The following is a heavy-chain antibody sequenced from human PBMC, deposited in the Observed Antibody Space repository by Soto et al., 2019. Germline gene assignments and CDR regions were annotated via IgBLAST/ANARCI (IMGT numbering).Heavy chain of an antibody. V-gene: IGHV3-9*01. Sequence: SLRLSCAAFGFTFSSYWMNWVPQAPGKGLEWVSGISWNSGSIGYADSVKGRFTISRDNAKNSLYLQMNSLRAEDTALYYCAKDGGSYYYYGMDVWGQGTTVTVSS. CDR2: ISWNSGSI. J-gene: IGHJ6*02. D-gene: IGHD1-26*01. CDR3: AKDGGSYYYYGMDV. CDR1: GFTFSSYW.